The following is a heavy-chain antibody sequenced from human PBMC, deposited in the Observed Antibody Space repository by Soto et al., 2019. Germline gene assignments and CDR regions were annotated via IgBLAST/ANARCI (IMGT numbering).Heavy chain of an antibody. Sequence: QVQLVQSGAEVKEPGASVKVSCKASGYTFNNYGISWVRQAPGQGLEWLGWISGYNAKTKYTQKVQGRVTMTKDTSTSTAYMELRSLRSDDTAVYYCARQIVPAVFGEINSHLHGMDVWGQGTTVTVSS. J-gene: IGHJ6*02. D-gene: IGHD3-10*02. CDR2: ISGYNAKT. CDR1: GYTFNNYG. CDR3: ARQIVPAVFGEINSHLHGMDV. V-gene: IGHV1-18*04.